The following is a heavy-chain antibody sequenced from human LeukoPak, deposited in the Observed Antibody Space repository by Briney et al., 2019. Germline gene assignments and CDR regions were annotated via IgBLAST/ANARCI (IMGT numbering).Heavy chain of an antibody. CDR1: GFTFSSYG. V-gene: IGHV3-33*01. CDR2: IWYDGSNK. Sequence: GGSLRLSCAASGFTFSSYGMHWVRQAPGKGLEWVAVIWYDGSNKYYADPVKGRFTISRDNSKSTLYLRMNSLRAEDTAVYYCARGNGNYHGRFYFRGQGTLVTVSS. J-gene: IGHJ4*02. CDR3: ARGNGNYHGRFYF. D-gene: IGHD1-7*01.